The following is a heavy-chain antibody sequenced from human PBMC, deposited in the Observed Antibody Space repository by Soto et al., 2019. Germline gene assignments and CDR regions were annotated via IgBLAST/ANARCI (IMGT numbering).Heavy chain of an antibody. J-gene: IGHJ4*02. CDR1: GFTFSDYG. CDR3: ARVDFGGNSYYFDY. CDR2: VWFDGSIQ. D-gene: IGHD1-7*01. Sequence: GGSLRLSCVASGFTFSDYGIHWVRQAPDKGLEWVAVVWFDGSIQYYGDSVKGRFAISRDNSNNTVDLQMNNLRTEDTAVYYCARVDFGGNSYYFDYWGQGTPVTVSS. V-gene: IGHV3-33*01.